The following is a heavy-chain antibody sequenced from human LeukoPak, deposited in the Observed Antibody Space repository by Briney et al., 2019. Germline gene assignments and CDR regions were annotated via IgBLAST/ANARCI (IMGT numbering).Heavy chain of an antibody. CDR3: AKGVGYCSSTSCRAEYFQH. CDR2: ISYDGSNK. D-gene: IGHD2-2*01. J-gene: IGHJ1*01. V-gene: IGHV3-30-3*01. Sequence: GGSLRLSCAASGFTFSSYAMHWVRQAPGKGLEWVAVISYDGSNKYYADSVKGRFTISRDNSKNTLYLQMNSLRAEDTAVYYCAKGVGYCSSTSCRAEYFQHWGQGTLVTVSS. CDR1: GFTFSSYA.